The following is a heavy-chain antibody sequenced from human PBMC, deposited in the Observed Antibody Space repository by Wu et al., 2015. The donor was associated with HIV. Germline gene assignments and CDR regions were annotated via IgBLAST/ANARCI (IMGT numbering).Heavy chain of an antibody. CDR2: INPNSGGT. J-gene: IGHJ4*02. Sequence: QVQLVQSGAEVKRPGASVKVSCEASGNTLTGHYIHWVRQAPGQGPEWMGWINPNSGGTSYAQKFQGRVTMTRDTSISTAYMELSRLRSDDTAVYYCARDLDYYDSSGYYGWGQGTLVTVSS. D-gene: IGHD3-22*01. CDR1: GNTLTGHY. CDR3: ARDLDYYDSSGYYG. V-gene: IGHV1-2*02.